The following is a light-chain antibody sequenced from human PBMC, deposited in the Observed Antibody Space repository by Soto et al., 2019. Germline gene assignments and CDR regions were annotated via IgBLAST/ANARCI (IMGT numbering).Light chain of an antibody. J-gene: IGLJ1*01. CDR3: SSFVGGNTYV. Sequence: QSVLTQPASVSGSPGQSITISCTGSSSDIGAYNYVSWFQQYPGKAPKLIISEVSNRPSGVSNRFSGSKSGTAASLTISGLQTEDEADYYCSSFVGGNTYVFGTGTKVTVL. V-gene: IGLV2-14*01. CDR1: SSDIGAYNY. CDR2: EVS.